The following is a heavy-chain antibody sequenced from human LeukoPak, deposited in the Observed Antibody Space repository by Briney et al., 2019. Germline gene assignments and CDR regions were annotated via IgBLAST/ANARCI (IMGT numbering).Heavy chain of an antibody. Sequence: SETLSLTCTVSGGSISSGSYYWSWMRQPAGKGLEWIGRIYTSGSTNYNPSLKSRVTISVDTSKNQFSLKLSSVTAADTAVYYCARVYYDSSGYSDYFDYWGQGTLVTVSS. CDR1: GGSISSGSYY. V-gene: IGHV4-61*02. CDR3: ARVYYDSSGYSDYFDY. J-gene: IGHJ4*02. D-gene: IGHD3-22*01. CDR2: IYTSGST.